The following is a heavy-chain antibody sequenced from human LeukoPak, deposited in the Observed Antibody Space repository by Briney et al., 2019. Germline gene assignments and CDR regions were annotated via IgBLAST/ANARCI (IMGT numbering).Heavy chain of an antibody. V-gene: IGHV4-34*01. J-gene: IGHJ4*02. CDR1: GGSFSSYY. CDR3: ARCCLQRDGDNGGGDY. Sequence: SETLSLTCAVFGGSFSSYYLSWIRQPPGKGLEWIGEINHSGYTSYNPSLKSRVTLSVDTSNHQFSLKLTSLTAADTAVYYCARCCLQRDGDNGGGDYWGQGTLVTVSS. D-gene: IGHD4-17*01. CDR2: INHSGYT.